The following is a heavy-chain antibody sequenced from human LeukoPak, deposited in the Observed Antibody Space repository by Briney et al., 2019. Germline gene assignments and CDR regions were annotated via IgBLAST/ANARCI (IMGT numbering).Heavy chain of an antibody. CDR2: ISAYNGHT. V-gene: IGHV1-18*01. CDR3: ARDGTPIYSSGWVYMDV. J-gene: IGHJ6*04. CDR1: GYTFTNYG. Sequence: ASVKVSCEAFGYTFTNYGISWVRQAPGQGLEWMGWISAYNGHTNYAQRLQGRVTMTTDTSTSTAYMELRSLRSDDTAVYYCARDGTPIYSSGWVYMDVWGKGTTVTISS. D-gene: IGHD6-25*01.